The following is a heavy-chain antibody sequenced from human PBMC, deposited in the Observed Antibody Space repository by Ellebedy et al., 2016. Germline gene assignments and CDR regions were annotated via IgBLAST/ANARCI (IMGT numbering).Heavy chain of an antibody. CDR2: IYYSGST. J-gene: IGHJ3*02. D-gene: IGHD2-15*01. Sequence: SETLSLTCTVSGGSISSYYWSWIRQPPGKGLEWIGYIYYSGSTDYNPSLKSRVTISVATSKNQFSLKVTSVTAEDTAVYYCARDTDDSGGSFDIWGQGTMVTVSS. V-gene: IGHV4-59*01. CDR3: ARDTDDSGGSFDI. CDR1: GGSISSYY.